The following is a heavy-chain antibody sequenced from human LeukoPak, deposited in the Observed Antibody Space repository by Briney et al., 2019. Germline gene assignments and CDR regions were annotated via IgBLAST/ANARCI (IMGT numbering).Heavy chain of an antibody. D-gene: IGHD3-3*01. CDR3: ARGRNDFWSGYGYYYYGMDV. V-gene: IGHV1-8*01. J-gene: IGHJ6*02. CDR1: GYTFTSYD. Sequence: GASVTVSCKASGYTFTSYDINWVRQATGQGLEWMGWTNPNSGNTGYAQKFQGRVTMTRNTSISTAYMELSSLRSEDTAVYYCARGRNDFWSGYGYYYYGMDVWGQGTTVTVSS. CDR2: TNPNSGNT.